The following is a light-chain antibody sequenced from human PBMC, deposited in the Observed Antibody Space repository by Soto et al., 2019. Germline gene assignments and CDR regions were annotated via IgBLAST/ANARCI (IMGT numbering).Light chain of an antibody. CDR3: QHYNSYSEA. CDR1: QTISGW. V-gene: IGKV1-5*03. J-gene: IGKJ1*01. Sequence: DIQITQSPSTLSGSVGDRVTITCRASQTISGWLAWYQQKPGKAPKVLIYKASSLKSGAPSRFSGSGSGAEFTLTISSLQPDDFATYYCQHYNSYSEAFGQGAKVDIK. CDR2: KAS.